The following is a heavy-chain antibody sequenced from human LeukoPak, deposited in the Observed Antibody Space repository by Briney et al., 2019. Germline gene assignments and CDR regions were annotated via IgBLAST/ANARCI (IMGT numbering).Heavy chain of an antibody. CDR1: GFTSSSYA. CDR3: ARRPGLERYYFDY. J-gene: IGHJ4*02. CDR2: ISGSGGST. Sequence: GGSLRLSCAASGFTSSSYAMSWVCPAPGKGLQWVSTISGSGGSTYYADSVKGRFTISRDNSKNTLYLQMNSLRADDTAVYYCARRPGLERYYFDYWGQGTLVTVSS. D-gene: IGHD1-1*01. V-gene: IGHV3-23*01.